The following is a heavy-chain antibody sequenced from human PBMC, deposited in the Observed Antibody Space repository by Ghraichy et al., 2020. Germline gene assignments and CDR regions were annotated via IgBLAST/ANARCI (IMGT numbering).Heavy chain of an antibody. CDR2: IRYNGSDK. V-gene: IGHV3-30*02. D-gene: IGHD3-16*01. Sequence: GGSLRLSCAASGFIFSTNNMHWVRQAPGKGLEWLAFIRYNGSDKDYADSVKGRFTISRDNSKKTLYLQMNSVRVEDTAVYYCVKDLSGGWPFDIWGQGTMVTVSS. J-gene: IGHJ3*02. CDR3: VKDLSGGWPFDI. CDR1: GFIFSTNN.